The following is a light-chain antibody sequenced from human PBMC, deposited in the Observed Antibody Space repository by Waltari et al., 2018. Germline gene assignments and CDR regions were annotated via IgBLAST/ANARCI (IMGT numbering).Light chain of an antibody. J-gene: IGLJ3*02. CDR1: SSDVGGYNY. CDR3: YSYADSYTWV. V-gene: IGLV2-11*01. CDR2: EVN. Sequence: QSALTQPRSVSGSPGQSVTISCSGTSSDVGGYNYVSWYQQHPGKAPKFIIYEVNKRPSGVPDRFSGSKSGNTASLTISVLQDEDEADYYCYSYADSYTWVFGGGTKLTVL.